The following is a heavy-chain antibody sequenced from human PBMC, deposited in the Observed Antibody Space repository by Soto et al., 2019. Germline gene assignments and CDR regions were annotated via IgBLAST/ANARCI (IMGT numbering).Heavy chain of an antibody. Sequence: PGGSLRLSCAASGFTFSSYEMNWVRQAPGKGLEWVSYISSSGSTIYYADSVKGRFTISRDNAKNSLYLQMNSLRAEDTAVYYCARDSDSSGWYEDYYYGMDVWGQGTTVTVSS. J-gene: IGHJ6*02. CDR3: ARDSDSSGWYEDYYYGMDV. D-gene: IGHD6-19*01. CDR1: GFTFSSYE. CDR2: ISSSGSTI. V-gene: IGHV3-48*03.